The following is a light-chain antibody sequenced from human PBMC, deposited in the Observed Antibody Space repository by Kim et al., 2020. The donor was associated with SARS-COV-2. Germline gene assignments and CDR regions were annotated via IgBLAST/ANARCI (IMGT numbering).Light chain of an antibody. CDR2: QDR. V-gene: IGLV3-1*01. CDR1: KLGDKY. CDR3: QAWDSSTVL. Sequence: SYELTQPPSVSVSPGQTATITCSGDKLGDKYVCWYQQNTGQSPVVVIYQDRKRPSGIPERFSGSNSGNTATLTISGTQAXDEADYYCQAWDSSTVLFGGGTKLTVL. J-gene: IGLJ2*01.